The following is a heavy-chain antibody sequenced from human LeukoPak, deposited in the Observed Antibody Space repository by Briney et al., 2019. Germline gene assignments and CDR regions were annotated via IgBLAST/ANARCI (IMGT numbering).Heavy chain of an antibody. V-gene: IGHV3-7*03. CDR3: ARGLYDFWSGYDY. Sequence: AGGSLRLSCVASGFTFSSYWMSWVRQAPGKGLEWVANINQDGSAENYVDSVKGRFTISRDNAKSSLYLQMNSLRAEDTALYYCARGLYDFWSGYDYWGQGTLVTVSS. CDR1: GFTFSSYW. J-gene: IGHJ4*02. CDR2: INQDGSAE. D-gene: IGHD3-3*01.